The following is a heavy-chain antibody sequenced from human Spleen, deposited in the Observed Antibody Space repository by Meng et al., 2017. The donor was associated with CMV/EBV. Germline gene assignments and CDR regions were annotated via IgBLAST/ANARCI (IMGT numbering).Heavy chain of an antibody. V-gene: IGHV1-2*02. CDR2: INPNSGGT. CDR1: GYTFTGYY. J-gene: IGHJ4*02. D-gene: IGHD2-2*01. Sequence: ASVKVSCKASGYTFTGYYMHWVRQAPGQGLEWMGWINPNSGGTNYAQKFQGRVTMTRDTSISTAYMELSSLRSEDTAVYYCARGRYCSSTGCYSFDYWGQGTLVTVSS. CDR3: ARGRYCSSTGCYSFDY.